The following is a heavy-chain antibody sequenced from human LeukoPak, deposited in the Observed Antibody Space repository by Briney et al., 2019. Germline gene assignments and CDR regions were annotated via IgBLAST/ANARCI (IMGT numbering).Heavy chain of an antibody. J-gene: IGHJ3*01. D-gene: IGHD5-24*01. V-gene: IGHV6-1*01. CDR1: GDSVSGNSTA. CDR2: KYYRSKWYN. Sequence: SQTLSLTCAISGDSVSGNSTAYNWIRQSPSRGLEWLGRKYYRSKWYNDYAISVKSRITVNPDTSRNQLSLQLNSVTPEDTAVYYCARGGQGDGYSADEAFDFWGPGTMVTVSS. CDR3: ARGGQGDGYSADEAFDF.